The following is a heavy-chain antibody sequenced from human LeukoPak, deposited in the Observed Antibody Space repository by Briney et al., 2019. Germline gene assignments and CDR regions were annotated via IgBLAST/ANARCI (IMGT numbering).Heavy chain of an antibody. CDR2: INPNSGGT. Sequence: ASVKVSCKASGYTFTGYYMHWVRQAPGQGLEWMGWINPNSGGTNYAQKFQGRVTMTRDTSISTAYMELSRLRSDDTAVYYCARDFVTMVRGVGDYWGQGTLVTVSS. CDR3: ARDFVTMVRGVGDY. V-gene: IGHV1-2*02. CDR1: GYTFTGYY. D-gene: IGHD3-10*01. J-gene: IGHJ4*02.